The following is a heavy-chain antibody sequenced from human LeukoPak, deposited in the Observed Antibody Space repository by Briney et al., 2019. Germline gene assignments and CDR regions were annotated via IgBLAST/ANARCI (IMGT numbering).Heavy chain of an antibody. V-gene: IGHV4-4*07. Sequence: SETLSLTCTVSGGSISSYYWSWFRQPAGKGLEWIGRIYITGSTNYNPSLKSRVTMSVDTSKSQFSLRLSSVTAADTAVYYCASRGGDFWSVSLGSLAIWGKETWVTVS. CDR1: GGSISSYY. CDR3: ASRGGDFWSVSLGSLAI. J-gene: IGHJ4*02. D-gene: IGHD3-3*01. CDR2: IYITGST.